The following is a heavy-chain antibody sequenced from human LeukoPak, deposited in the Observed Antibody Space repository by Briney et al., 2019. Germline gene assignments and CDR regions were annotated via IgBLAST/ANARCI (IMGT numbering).Heavy chain of an antibody. CDR3: ARYCSGGSCYNWFDP. CDR2: INHSGST. Sequence: SETLSLTCAVYGRSFSGYYWSWIRQPPGKGLEWIGEINHSGSTNYNPSLKSRVTISVDTSKNQFSLKLSSVTAADTAVYYCARYCSGGSCYNWFDPWGQGTLVTVSS. CDR1: GRSFSGYY. J-gene: IGHJ5*02. V-gene: IGHV4-34*01. D-gene: IGHD2-15*01.